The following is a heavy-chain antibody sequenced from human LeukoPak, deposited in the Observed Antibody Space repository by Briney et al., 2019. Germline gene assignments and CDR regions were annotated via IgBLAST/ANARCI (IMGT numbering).Heavy chain of an antibody. CDR3: AKSGTGYSSSWYQDPNDAFDI. V-gene: IGHV3-53*05. D-gene: IGHD6-13*01. CDR1: GFTVSSNY. Sequence: GGSLRLSCAASGFTVSSNYMSWVRQAPGKGLEWVSVIYSGGSTYYADSVKGRFTISRDNSKNTLYLQMNSLRAEDTALYYCAKSGTGYSSSWYQDPNDAFDIWGQGTMVTVSS. CDR2: IYSGGST. J-gene: IGHJ3*02.